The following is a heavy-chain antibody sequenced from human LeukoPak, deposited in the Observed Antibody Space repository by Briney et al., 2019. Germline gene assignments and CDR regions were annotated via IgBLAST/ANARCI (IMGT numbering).Heavy chain of an antibody. D-gene: IGHD2-15*01. V-gene: IGHV4-59*01. CDR2: IYYSGST. CDR3: ARERGGSRYPGDY. J-gene: IGHJ4*02. CDR1: GGSISTYY. Sequence: SETLSLTCTVSGGSISTYYWSWIRQPPGKGLEWIGYIYYSGSTNYNPSLKSRVTISEDTSKNQFSLNLSSVTAADTAVYYCARERGGSRYPGDYWGQGTLVTVSS.